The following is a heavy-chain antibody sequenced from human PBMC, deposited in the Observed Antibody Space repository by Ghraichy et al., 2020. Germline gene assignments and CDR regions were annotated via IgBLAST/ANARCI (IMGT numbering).Heavy chain of an antibody. D-gene: IGHD5-12*01. CDR2: ISDRTGDK. Sequence: GGSLRLSCVASGFTFRSYSMTWVRQSPGKGLEWVSSISDRTGDKYYADSVQGRFTISREDAKNSVSLQMDFLRGDDTATYFCARAHTIVDKTLAAAHWGQGTLVTVSS. CDR3: ARAHTIVDKTLAAAH. J-gene: IGHJ4*02. CDR1: GFTFRSYS. V-gene: IGHV3-21*06.